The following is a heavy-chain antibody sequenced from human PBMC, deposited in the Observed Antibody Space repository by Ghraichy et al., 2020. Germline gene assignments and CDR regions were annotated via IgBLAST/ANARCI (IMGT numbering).Heavy chain of an antibody. CDR3: ARGGLRRRRYYYDSSGQGPMDDAFDI. CDR1: GGSFSGYY. CDR2: INHSGST. D-gene: IGHD3-22*01. J-gene: IGHJ3*02. Sequence: SETLSLTCAVYGGSFSGYYWSWIRQPPGKGLEWIGEINHSGSTNYNPSLKSRVTISVDTSKNQFSLKLSSVTAADTAVYYCARGGLRRRRYYYDSSGQGPMDDAFDIWGQGTMVTVSS. V-gene: IGHV4-34*01.